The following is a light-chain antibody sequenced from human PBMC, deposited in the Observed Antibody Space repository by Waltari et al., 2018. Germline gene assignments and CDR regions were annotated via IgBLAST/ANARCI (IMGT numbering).Light chain of an antibody. CDR1: SSDVGSYNL. CDR3: CSYAGSSTVL. J-gene: IGLJ2*01. CDR2: EVT. Sequence: QSALTQPVSVSGSPGQSITISCTGTSSDVGSYNLVSWYQQHPGKAPKLMIYEVTKRPSGVSNRFSGSKSANTASLTISGLQAEDEANYYCCSYAGSSTVLFGGGTKLTVL. V-gene: IGLV2-23*02.